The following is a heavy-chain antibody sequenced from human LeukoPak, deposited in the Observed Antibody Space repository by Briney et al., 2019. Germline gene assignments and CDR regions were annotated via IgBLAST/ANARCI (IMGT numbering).Heavy chain of an antibody. D-gene: IGHD6-19*01. CDR3: AKDDGQWLASYYFDY. Sequence: GGSLRLSCAASGFTVSSNYMSWVRQAPGKGLEWVAVISYDGSNKYYADSVKGRFTISRDNSKNTLYLQMNSLRAEDTAVYYCAKDDGQWLASYYFDYWGQGTLVTVSS. V-gene: IGHV3-30*18. J-gene: IGHJ4*02. CDR2: ISYDGSNK. CDR1: GFTVSSNY.